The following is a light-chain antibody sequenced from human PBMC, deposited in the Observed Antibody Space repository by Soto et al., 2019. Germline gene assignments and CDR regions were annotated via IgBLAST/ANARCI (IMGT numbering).Light chain of an antibody. J-gene: IGKJ1*01. CDR1: QSISSW. CDR2: DAS. CDR3: QQYNTEWT. V-gene: IGKV1-5*01. Sequence: DIQMTQSPSTLSASVGDRVTITCRASQSISSWLAWYQQKPGKAPNLLIYDASSLESGDPSRFSGSGSGTEFTLTISSLQPDDFATYYCQQYNTEWTFGQGTK.